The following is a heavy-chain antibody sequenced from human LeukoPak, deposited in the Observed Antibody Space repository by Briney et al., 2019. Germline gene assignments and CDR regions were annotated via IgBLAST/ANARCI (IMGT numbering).Heavy chain of an antibody. CDR2: FDPGNGET. CDR3: TGGTFYRLLDY. J-gene: IGHJ4*02. Sequence: ASVKVSCKVSGYSLTELSMHWVRQPPGKGLEWMGGFDPGNGETIFTKNFQGRVTMTDDTSTETAFMELSIMRSEDTAVYYCTGGTFYRLLDYGGQGTLVTVHS. D-gene: IGHD2/OR15-2a*01. CDR1: GYSLTELS. V-gene: IGHV1-24*01.